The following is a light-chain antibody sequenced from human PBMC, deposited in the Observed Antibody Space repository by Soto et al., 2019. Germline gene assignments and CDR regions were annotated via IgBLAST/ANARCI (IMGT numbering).Light chain of an antibody. CDR2: SHN. CDR3: TAWDAGLNGQV. Sequence: QSVLIQPPSASGTPGQTATISCSGSSSNIGTHTVTWYQHVPGTAPKLLIFSHNHRPSGVPDRFSGSQSGTTASLAISGLQYDDEADYYCTAWDAGLNGQVFGGGTKLTVL. CDR1: SSNIGTHT. V-gene: IGLV1-44*01. J-gene: IGLJ2*01.